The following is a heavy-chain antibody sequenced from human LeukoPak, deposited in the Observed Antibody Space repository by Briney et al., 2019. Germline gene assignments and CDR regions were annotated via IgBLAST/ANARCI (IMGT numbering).Heavy chain of an antibody. CDR2: FSTSGSYI. D-gene: IGHD6-13*01. J-gene: IGHJ6*02. CDR1: GFTFSSYS. CDR3: ARDDSSSWPSYYYGMDV. V-gene: IGHV3-21*01. Sequence: PGGSLRLSCAASGFTFSSYSMNWVRQAPGKGLEWVSSFSTSGSYIYYADSVRGRFTISRDNAKNSLYLQMNSLRAEDTAVYYCARDDSSSWPSYYYGMDVWGQGTTVTVSS.